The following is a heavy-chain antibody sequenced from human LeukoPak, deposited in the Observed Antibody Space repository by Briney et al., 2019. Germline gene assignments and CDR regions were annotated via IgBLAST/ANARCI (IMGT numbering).Heavy chain of an antibody. J-gene: IGHJ3*02. D-gene: IGHD6-13*01. CDR1: GFTFSSYN. V-gene: IGHV3-48*01. CDR2: ISSSSSTI. Sequence: PGGSLRLSCAASGFTFSSYNMNWVRQAPGKGLEWVSYISSSSSTIYYADSVKGRFTISRDNAKNSLYLQMNSLRAEDTAVYYCARLAIAGTGAFDIWGQGTMVTVSS. CDR3: ARLAIAGTGAFDI.